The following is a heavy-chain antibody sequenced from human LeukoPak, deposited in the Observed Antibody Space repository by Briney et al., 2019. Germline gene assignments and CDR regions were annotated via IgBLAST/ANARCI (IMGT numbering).Heavy chain of an antibody. J-gene: IGHJ4*02. CDR3: AKDTRTGGYGDY. D-gene: IGHD3-22*01. CDR2: ISGSGGST. CDR1: GFTFSSYA. Sequence: GGSLRLACAASGFTFSSYAMSWVCQAPGKGLEWVSAISGSGGSTYYADSVKGRFTISRDNSKNTLYLQMNSLRAEDTDVYYCAKDTRTGGYGDYWGQGTLVTVSS. V-gene: IGHV3-23*01.